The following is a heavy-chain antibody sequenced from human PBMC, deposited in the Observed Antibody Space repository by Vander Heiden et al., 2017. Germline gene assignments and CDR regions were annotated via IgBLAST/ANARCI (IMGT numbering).Heavy chain of an antibody. J-gene: IGHJ1*01. CDR3: ARSNGWYAGGLQH. CDR2: IKKDGSEK. CDR1: GFTFSNYW. V-gene: IGHV3-7*01. D-gene: IGHD6-19*01. Sequence: EVQLVESGGGLVQPGGSLRLSCAASGFTFSNYWMSWVRQAPGKGLEWVANIKKDGSEKYYVDSVKGRFTISRDNAKNSLYLQMKGLRAEDTAVYYCARSNGWYAGGLQHWGQGTLVTVSS.